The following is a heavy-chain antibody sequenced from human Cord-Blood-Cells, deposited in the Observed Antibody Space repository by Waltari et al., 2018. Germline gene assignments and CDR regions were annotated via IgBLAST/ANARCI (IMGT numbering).Heavy chain of an antibody. CDR1: SSSSYY. Sequence: SSSSYYWGWIRQPPGTGLEWIGSIYYSGSTYYNPSLKSRVTISVDTSKNQFSLKLSSVTAADTAVYYCARGSGSYYYYYYYGMDVWGQGTTVTVSS. V-gene: IGHV4-39*01. D-gene: IGHD1-26*01. CDR3: ARGSGSYYYYYYYGMDV. CDR2: IYYSGST. J-gene: IGHJ6*02.